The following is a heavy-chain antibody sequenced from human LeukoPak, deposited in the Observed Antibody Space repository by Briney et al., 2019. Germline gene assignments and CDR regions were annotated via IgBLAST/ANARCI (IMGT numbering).Heavy chain of an antibody. CDR2: FDPEDGET. V-gene: IGHV1-24*01. D-gene: IGHD3-9*01. CDR1: GYTLTELS. CDR3: ASMGSDILTGYQYYYYYYMDV. J-gene: IGHJ6*03. Sequence: ASVKVSCKVSGYTLTELSMHWVRQALGKGLEWMRGFDPEDGETIYAQKFQGRVTMTEDTSTDTAYMELSSLRSEDTAVYYCASMGSDILTGYQYYYYYYMDVWGKGTTVTVSS.